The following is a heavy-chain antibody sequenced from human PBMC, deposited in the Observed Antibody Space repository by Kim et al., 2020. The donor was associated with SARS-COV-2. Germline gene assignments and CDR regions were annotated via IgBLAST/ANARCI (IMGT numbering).Heavy chain of an antibody. D-gene: IGHD2-15*01. J-gene: IGHJ6*01. CDR3: ARGEAIVVLVAATYYYY. CDR1: VGTFSSYA. V-gene: IGHV1-69*06. CDR2: IIPIFGTA. Sequence: SVKVSCKASVGTFSSYALIWVRQAPGQGLEWMGGIIPIFGTANYAQQFQGRVTITADKSTSTAYMELSSRRSEDTAVYYCARGEAIVVLVAATYYYY.